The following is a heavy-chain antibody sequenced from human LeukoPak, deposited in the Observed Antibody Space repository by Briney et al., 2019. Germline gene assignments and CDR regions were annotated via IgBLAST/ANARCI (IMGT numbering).Heavy chain of an antibody. CDR1: GGTFSSYA. CDR2: IIPIFGTA. CDR3: ARNPSVLNYFDY. J-gene: IGHJ4*02. Sequence: SVKVSCKASGGTFSSYAISWVRQAPGQGLEWMGRIIPIFGTANYAQKFQGRVTITTDESTSTAYMELSSLRSEDTAVYYCARNPSVLNYFDYWGQGTLVTVSS. D-gene: IGHD2-8*02. V-gene: IGHV1-69*05.